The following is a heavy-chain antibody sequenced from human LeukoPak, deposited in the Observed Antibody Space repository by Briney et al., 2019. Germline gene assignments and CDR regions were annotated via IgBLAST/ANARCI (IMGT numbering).Heavy chain of an antibody. J-gene: IGHJ6*03. CDR1: GFIFGSYA. Sequence: GGSLRLSCAASGFIFGSYAMSWVRQAPGKGPEWVSAISGSAGSTYDADSVRGRFTISRDNSKNTLSLQMNSLRAEDTAVYYCARGSSSWYHYYMDVWGKGTTVTVSS. V-gene: IGHV3-23*01. CDR3: ARGSSSWYHYYMDV. D-gene: IGHD6-13*01. CDR2: ISGSAGST.